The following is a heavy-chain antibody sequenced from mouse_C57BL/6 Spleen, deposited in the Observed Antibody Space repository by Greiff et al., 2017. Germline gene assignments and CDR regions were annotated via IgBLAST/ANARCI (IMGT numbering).Heavy chain of an antibody. Sequence: QVQLQQPGAELVKPGASVKLSCQASGYTFTSYWMHWVKQRPGQGLEWIGMIHPNSGSTNYNEKFKSKATLTVDKSSSTAYMQRSSLTSEDSAVYYCARSGLTGTDYWGQGTTLTVSS. V-gene: IGHV1-64*01. CDR2: IHPNSGST. CDR3: ARSGLTGTDY. D-gene: IGHD4-1*01. CDR1: GYTFTSYW. J-gene: IGHJ2*01.